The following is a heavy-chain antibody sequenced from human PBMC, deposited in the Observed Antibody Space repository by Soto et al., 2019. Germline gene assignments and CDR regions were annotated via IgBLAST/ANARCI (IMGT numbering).Heavy chain of an antibody. J-gene: IGHJ6*02. CDR2: IIPIFGTA. CDR3: AREREMATIGVSYGMDV. Sequence: SSVKVSCKASGGTFSSYAISWVRQAPGQGLEWMGGIIPIFGTANYAQKFQGRVTITADESTSTAYMELSSLRSEDTAVYYCAREREMATIGVSYGMDVWGQGTTVTVSS. V-gene: IGHV1-69*13. D-gene: IGHD5-12*01. CDR1: GGTFSSYA.